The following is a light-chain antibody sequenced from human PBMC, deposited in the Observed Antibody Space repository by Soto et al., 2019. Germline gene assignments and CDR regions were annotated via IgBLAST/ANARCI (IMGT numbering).Light chain of an antibody. Sequence: EIVLTQSPCTLSLSPLQRSTLSCRASQTVTNNFLAWHQQKPGQTPRLLIYGASSRATGTPDRFSGSGSGTDFTLTISRLEPEDFAVYYCQQHGGSPITFGQGTRLEIK. V-gene: IGKV3-20*01. J-gene: IGKJ5*01. CDR1: QTVTNNF. CDR2: GAS. CDR3: QQHGGSPIT.